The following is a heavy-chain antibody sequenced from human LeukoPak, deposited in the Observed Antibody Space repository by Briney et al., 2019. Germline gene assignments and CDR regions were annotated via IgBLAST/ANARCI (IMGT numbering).Heavy chain of an antibody. CDR3: ARWGSGWYYFDY. CDR1: GGSFSGYY. D-gene: IGHD6-19*01. J-gene: IGHJ4*02. CDR2: INHSGST. Sequence: SETLSLTCAVYGGSFSGYYWSWIRQPPGKGLEWIGEINHSGSTNYNPSLKSRVTISVDTSKNQFSLKLSSVTAADTAVYYCARWGSGWYYFDYWGQGTLVIVSS. V-gene: IGHV4-34*01.